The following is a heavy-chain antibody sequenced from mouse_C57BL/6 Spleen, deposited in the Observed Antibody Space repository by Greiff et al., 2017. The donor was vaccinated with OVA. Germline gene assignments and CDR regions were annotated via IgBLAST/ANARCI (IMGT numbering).Heavy chain of an antibody. CDR3: NSYYDYGVAAY. D-gene: IGHD2-4*01. CDR2: IRLKSDNYAT. J-gene: IGHJ3*01. V-gene: IGHV6-3*01. CDR1: GFTFSNYW. Sequence: EVMLVESGGGLVQPGGSMKLSCVSSGFTFSNYWMNWVRQSPEKGLAWVAQIRLKSDNYATHYAESVKGRFTISRDDSKSSVYLQMNNLRAEDTGIYYCNSYYDYGVAAYWGQGTLVTVSA.